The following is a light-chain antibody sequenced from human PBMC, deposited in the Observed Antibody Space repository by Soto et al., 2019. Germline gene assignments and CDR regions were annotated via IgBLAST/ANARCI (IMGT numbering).Light chain of an antibody. CDR1: SGHSSYI. J-gene: IGLJ2*01. V-gene: IGLV4-60*03. CDR3: ETWDSSTHVV. Sequence: QAVVTQSSSASASLGSSVKLTCTLSSGHSSYIIAWHQQQPGKAPRYLMKLEGSGSYNKGSGVPDRFSGSSSGADRYLTISNLQSEDEADYYCETWDSSTHVVFGGGTKVTVL. CDR2: LEGSGSY.